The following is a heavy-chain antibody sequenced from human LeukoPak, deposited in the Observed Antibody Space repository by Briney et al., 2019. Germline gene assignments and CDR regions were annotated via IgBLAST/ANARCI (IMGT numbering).Heavy chain of an antibody. CDR3: ARGVRGYGGDL. D-gene: IGHD2-15*01. CDR2: IYISGDT. V-gene: IGHV4-61*02. J-gene: IGHJ5*02. Sequence: SETLSLTCTVSGGSISSGDYYWNWIRQPAGKGLEWIGRIYISGDTNYNPSLESRVSISVDTSKIQFSLNLRSVAAADTAVYYCARGVRGYGGDLWGQGTLVTVSS. CDR1: GGSISSGDYY.